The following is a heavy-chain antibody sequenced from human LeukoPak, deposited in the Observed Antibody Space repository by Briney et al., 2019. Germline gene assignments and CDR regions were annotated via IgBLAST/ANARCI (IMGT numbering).Heavy chain of an antibody. J-gene: IGHJ5*02. CDR1: GGSISSYY. Sequence: SETLSLTCTVSGGSISSYYWSWIRQPPGKGLEWIGYIYYSGSTNYNPSLKSRVTISVDTSKNQFSLKLSSVTAADTAVYYFARHRPDIYYDFLTGGGENWFAPWARGTLVPVSS. CDR2: IYYSGST. V-gene: IGHV4-59*08. CDR3: ARHRPDIYYDFLTGGGENWFAP. D-gene: IGHD3-9*01.